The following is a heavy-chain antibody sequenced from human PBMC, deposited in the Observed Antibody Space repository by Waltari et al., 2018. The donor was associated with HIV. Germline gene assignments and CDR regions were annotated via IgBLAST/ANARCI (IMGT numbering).Heavy chain of an antibody. CDR1: GGSISSYY. D-gene: IGHD6-6*01. CDR3: ARAGKQLEEVFPTYYFDY. CDR2: IYYSGSP. V-gene: IGHV4-59*01. Sequence: QVQLQESGPGLVKPSETLSLTCTVSGGSISSYYWSWIRQPPGKELEWIGYIYYSGSPNYNPSVKGRVTISVDTSKNQFSLKLSSVTAADTAVYYCARAGKQLEEVFPTYYFDYWGQGTLVTVSS. J-gene: IGHJ4*02.